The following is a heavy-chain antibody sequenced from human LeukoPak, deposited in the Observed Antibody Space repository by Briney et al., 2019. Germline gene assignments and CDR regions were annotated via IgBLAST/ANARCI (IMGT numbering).Heavy chain of an antibody. V-gene: IGHV4-4*07. CDR3: ARSWGDYYDSSGYWYFDY. Sequence: SETLSLTCTVCGGSISSYCWSWIRQPAGKGLEWIGRIYTSGSTNYNPSLKSRVTMSVDTSKNQFSLKLSSVTAADTAVYYCARSWGDYYDSSGYWYFDYWGQGTLVTVSS. CDR1: GGSISSYC. CDR2: IYTSGST. D-gene: IGHD3-22*01. J-gene: IGHJ4*02.